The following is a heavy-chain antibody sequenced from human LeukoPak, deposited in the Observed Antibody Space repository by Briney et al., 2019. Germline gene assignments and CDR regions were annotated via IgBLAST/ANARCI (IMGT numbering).Heavy chain of an antibody. J-gene: IGHJ6*03. CDR2: IYYSGST. D-gene: IGHD3-10*01. Sequence: SETLSLTCTVSGGSISSSSYYWGWIRQPPGKGLEWIGYIYYSGSTNYNPSLKSRVTISVDTSKDQFSLKLSSVTAADTAVYYCARGLMVRGVTVNYYYYMDVWGKGTTVTVSS. V-gene: IGHV4-61*05. CDR1: GGSISSSSYY. CDR3: ARGLMVRGVTVNYYYYMDV.